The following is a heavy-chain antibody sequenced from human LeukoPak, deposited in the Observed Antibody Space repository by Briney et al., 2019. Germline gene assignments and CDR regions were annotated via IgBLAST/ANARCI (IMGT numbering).Heavy chain of an antibody. D-gene: IGHD6-19*01. Sequence: GASVKVSCKASGYTFTSYGISWVRQAPGQGLEWMGWISAYNGNTNYAQKLQGRVTMTTDTSTSTAYMELRSLRSDDTAVYYCARAAQLPYSSGPISDYWGQGTLVTVSS. V-gene: IGHV1-18*01. CDR2: ISAYNGNT. J-gene: IGHJ4*02. CDR1: GYTFTSYG. CDR3: ARAAQLPYSSGPISDY.